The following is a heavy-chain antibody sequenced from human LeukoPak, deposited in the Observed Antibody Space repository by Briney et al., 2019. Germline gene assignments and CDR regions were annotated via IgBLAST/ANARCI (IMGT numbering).Heavy chain of an antibody. V-gene: IGHV3-7*01. CDR2: IKQDGSEK. Sequence: GGSLRLSCAASGFTFSSYWMSWVRQAPGKGLEWVANIKQDGSEKYYVDSVKGRFTISRDNAKNSLYLQMNSLRAEDAAVYYCARDPSDYGDYADYWGQGTLVTVST. CDR1: GFTFSSYW. D-gene: IGHD4-17*01. J-gene: IGHJ4*02. CDR3: ARDPSDYGDYADY.